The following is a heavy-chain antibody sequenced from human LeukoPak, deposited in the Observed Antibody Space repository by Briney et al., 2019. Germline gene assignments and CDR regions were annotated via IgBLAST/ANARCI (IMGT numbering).Heavy chain of an antibody. CDR2: VDSGAGT. CDR1: GFTVSSNY. CDR3: ARDGSQKSLAD. V-gene: IGHV3-66*01. D-gene: IGHD1-26*01. J-gene: IGHJ4*02. Sequence: GGSLRLSCAASGFTVSSNYMSWVRQAPGKGLEWVSLVDSGAGTYYADSVKGRFTISRDISKNTVFLQVNRLRAEDTAVYYCARDGSQKSLADWGQGTLVTVSS.